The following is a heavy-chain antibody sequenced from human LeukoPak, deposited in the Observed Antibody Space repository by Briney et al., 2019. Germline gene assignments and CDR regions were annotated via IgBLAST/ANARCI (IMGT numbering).Heavy chain of an antibody. CDR2: ISGSGGST. D-gene: IGHD5-18*01. J-gene: IGHJ4*02. CDR1: GFTFSSYA. Sequence: GGSLRLSCAASGFTFSSYAMSWVRQAPGKGLEWVSAISGSGGSTYYADSVKGRFTISRDNSKNTLCLQMNSLRAEDTAVYYCAKGHWEGGYSYGYFDYWGQGTLVTVSS. CDR3: AKGHWEGGYSYGYFDY. V-gene: IGHV3-23*01.